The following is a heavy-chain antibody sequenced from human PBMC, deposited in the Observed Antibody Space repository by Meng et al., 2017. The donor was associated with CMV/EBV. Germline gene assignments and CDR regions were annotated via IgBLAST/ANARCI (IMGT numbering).Heavy chain of an antibody. J-gene: IGHJ4*02. Sequence: QVQRVESGAEVKKPGASVKVSCKASGYTFTSYGISWVRQAPGQGLEWMGWISAYNGNTNYAQKLQGRVTMTTDTSTSTAYMELRSLRSDDTAVYYCARDPAWSVITPRRGFDYWGQGTLVTVSS. CDR3: ARDPAWSVITPRRGFDY. V-gene: IGHV1-18*01. CDR1: GYTFTSYG. D-gene: IGHD2-15*01. CDR2: ISAYNGNT.